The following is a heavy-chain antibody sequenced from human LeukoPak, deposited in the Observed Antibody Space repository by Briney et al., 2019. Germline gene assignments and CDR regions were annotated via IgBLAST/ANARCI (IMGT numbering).Heavy chain of an antibody. CDR1: GYTFTSYG. J-gene: IGHJ3*02. Sequence: ASVKVSCKASGYTFTSYGISWVRQAPGQGLEWMGWISAYNGNTNYAQKLQGRVTMTTDTSTSTAYMELRSLRSDDTAVYYCAREVGYSSSWFDAFDIWGQGTMVTVSS. V-gene: IGHV1-18*01. CDR2: ISAYNGNT. CDR3: AREVGYSSSWFDAFDI. D-gene: IGHD6-13*01.